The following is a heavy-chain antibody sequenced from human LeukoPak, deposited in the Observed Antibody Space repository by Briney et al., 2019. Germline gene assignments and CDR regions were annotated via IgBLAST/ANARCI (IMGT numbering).Heavy chain of an antibody. D-gene: IGHD6-25*01. J-gene: IGHJ4*02. CDR1: GFIFSTSE. CDR2: INYDDST. V-gene: IGHV3-48*03. Sequence: PGGSLRLSCAASGFIFSTSEMHWVRQAPGKGLEWLSYINYDDSTIYADSVKGRLTVSRDRTKNLLYLQIDSLRAEETAVYYCATSGPHSNGWAHFDHWGQGTLVTVSS. CDR3: ATSGPHSNGWAHFDH.